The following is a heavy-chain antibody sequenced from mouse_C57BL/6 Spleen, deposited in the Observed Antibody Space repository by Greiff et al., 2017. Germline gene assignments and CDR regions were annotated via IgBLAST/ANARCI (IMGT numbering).Heavy chain of an antibody. CDR3: ARGDYDYDGAY. D-gene: IGHD2-4*01. J-gene: IGHJ3*01. V-gene: IGHV1-80*01. CDR2: IYPGDGDT. Sequence: VKLMESGAELVKPGASVKISCKASGYAFSSYWMNWVKQRPGKGLEWIGQIYPGDGDTNYNGKFKGKATLTADKSSSTAYMQLSSLTSEDSAVYFCARGDYDYDGAYWGQGTLVTVSA. CDR1: GYAFSSYW.